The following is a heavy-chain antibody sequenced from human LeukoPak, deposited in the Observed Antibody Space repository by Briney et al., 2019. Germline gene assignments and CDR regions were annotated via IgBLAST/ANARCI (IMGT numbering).Heavy chain of an antibody. D-gene: IGHD2-2*01. Sequence: SVKVSCKASRGTFSSYAISWVRQAPGQGLEWMGGIIPIFGTAYYAQKFQGRVTITADESTSTAYMELSSLRSEDTAVYYCARDARHRYCSSTTCYRGWLDPWGQGTLVTVSS. CDR2: IIPIFGTA. V-gene: IGHV1-69*01. CDR3: ARDARHRYCSSTTCYRGWLDP. CDR1: RGTFSSYA. J-gene: IGHJ5*02.